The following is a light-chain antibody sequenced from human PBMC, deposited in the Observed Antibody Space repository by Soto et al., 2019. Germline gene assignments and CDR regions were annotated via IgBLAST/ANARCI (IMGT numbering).Light chain of an antibody. CDR1: QGISSY. J-gene: IGKJ5*01. CDR3: QQFKSYPIT. CDR2: AAS. Sequence: AIRMTQSPSSLSASTGDRVTITCRASQGISSYLAWYQQKPGKAPKLLIYAASTLQSGVPSRFSGSGSGTDFTLTISCLQPEDFGTYYCQQFKSYPITFGQGTRLEIK. V-gene: IGKV1-8*01.